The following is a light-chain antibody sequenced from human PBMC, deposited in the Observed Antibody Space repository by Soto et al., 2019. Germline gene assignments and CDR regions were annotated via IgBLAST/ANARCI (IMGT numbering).Light chain of an antibody. CDR1: QSVDRD. V-gene: IGKV3-15*01. Sequence: EVVLTQSPATLSLSLGEVATLSCRASQSVDRDLAWYRQKPGQPPSLLIHGASTRATGVPARFSGSGSETEFALAITSLQSEDFEVYFCHQYNQWPRTFGQGTKVDIK. CDR3: HQYNQWPRT. CDR2: GAS. J-gene: IGKJ1*01.